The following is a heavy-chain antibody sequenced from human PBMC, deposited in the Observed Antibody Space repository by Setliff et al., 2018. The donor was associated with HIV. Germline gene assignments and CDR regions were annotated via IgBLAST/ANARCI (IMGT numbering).Heavy chain of an antibody. V-gene: IGHV1-24*01. CDR1: GYTLTELS. Sequence: GASVKVSCKISGYTLTELSIHWVRQAPGKGLEWMANFDPEDGETFYAQKFQGRLTMTEDTSTDTAYMELSSLRSDDTAMYYCATDPGYSSAWYSESFQHWGQGIVVTVSS. D-gene: IGHD6-13*01. J-gene: IGHJ1*01. CDR3: ATDPGYSSAWYSESFQH. CDR2: FDPEDGET.